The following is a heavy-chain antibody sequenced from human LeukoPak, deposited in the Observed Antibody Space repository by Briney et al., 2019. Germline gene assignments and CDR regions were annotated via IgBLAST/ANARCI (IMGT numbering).Heavy chain of an antibody. V-gene: IGHV3-64*01. D-gene: IGHD5-18*01. CDR3: ARSIRVGYGLFDS. J-gene: IGHJ4*02. CDR1: GFTFSRYA. CDR2: ISSDGGKT. Sequence: GGSLRLSCSASGFTFSRYAMHWVRQAPGKGLEYVSAISSDGGKTYYANSVKGRFTISRDNSKNTLYLQMGTLRVEDMALYHCARSIRVGYGLFDSWGQGTLVTVSS.